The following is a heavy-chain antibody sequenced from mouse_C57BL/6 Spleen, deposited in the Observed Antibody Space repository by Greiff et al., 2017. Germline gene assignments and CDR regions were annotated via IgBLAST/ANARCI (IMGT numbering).Heavy chain of an antibody. CDR3: ARYPYYDGSSRGYFDV. D-gene: IGHD1-1*01. CDR2: IHPNSGST. CDR1: GYTFTSYW. J-gene: IGHJ1*03. V-gene: IGHV1-64*01. Sequence: VQLQQPGAELVKPGASVKLSCKASGYTFTSYWMHWVKQRPGQGLEWIGMIHPNSGSTNYNEKFKSKATLTVDKTSNTAYMQLSSLTSEDSAVYYCARYPYYDGSSRGYFDVWGTGTTLTVSS.